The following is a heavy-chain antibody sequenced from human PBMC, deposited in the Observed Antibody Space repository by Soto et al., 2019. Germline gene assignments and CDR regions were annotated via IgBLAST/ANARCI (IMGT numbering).Heavy chain of an antibody. D-gene: IGHD3-22*01. CDR1: RIVSFC. J-gene: IGHJ4*02. CDR3: ARGLYNNDSSGLGPYLDY. V-gene: IGHV4-61*01. Sequence: RIVSFCGRWIMKKTGKVLEWIGYIYYSGSTNYNPSLKSRVTISVDTSKNQFSLKLSSVTAADTAVYYCARGLYNNDSSGLGPYLDYWCQGILVT. CDR2: IYYSGST.